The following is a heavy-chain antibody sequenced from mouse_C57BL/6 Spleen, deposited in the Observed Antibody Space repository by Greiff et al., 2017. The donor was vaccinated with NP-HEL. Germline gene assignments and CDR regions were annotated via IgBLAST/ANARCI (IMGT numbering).Heavy chain of an antibody. V-gene: IGHV1-82*01. CDR2: IYPGDGDT. CDR3: ANGYDWFAY. CDR1: GYAFSSSW. Sequence: VQLLESGPELVKPGASVKISCKASGYAFSSSWMNWVKQRPGKGLEWIGRIYPGDGDTNYNGKFKGKATLTADKSSSTAYMQLSSLTSEDSAVYFCANGYDWFAYWGQGTLVTVSA. D-gene: IGHD2-2*01. J-gene: IGHJ3*01.